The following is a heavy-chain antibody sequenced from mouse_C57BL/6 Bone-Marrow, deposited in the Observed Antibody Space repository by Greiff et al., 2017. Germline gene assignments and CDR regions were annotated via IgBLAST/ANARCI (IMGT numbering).Heavy chain of an antibody. CDR1: GFSLTSYG. V-gene: IGHV2-6-1*01. CDR2: IWSDGST. Sequence: VQVVESGPGLVAPSQSLSITCTVSGFSLTSYGVHWVRQPPGKGLEWLVVIWSDGSTTYNSALKSRLSISKDNSKSQVFLKMNSLQTDDTAMYYCARHGGYDYDGDWYFDVWGTGTTVTVSS. D-gene: IGHD2-4*01. CDR3: ARHGGYDYDGDWYFDV. J-gene: IGHJ1*03.